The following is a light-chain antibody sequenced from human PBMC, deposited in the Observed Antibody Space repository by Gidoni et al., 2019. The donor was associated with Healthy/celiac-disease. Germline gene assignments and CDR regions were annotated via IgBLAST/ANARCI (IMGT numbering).Light chain of an antibody. CDR3: QQYNSYPYT. CDR2: KAS. V-gene: IGKV1-5*03. Sequence: DLQQNQSPSNLSASVGDRVTITCRASQSISLWLAVSQQKPGKAPNPLIYKASSLERGVPSRFRGSVSGTEFTLTISRLQPDYFATYYCQQYNSYPYTFGQGTKLEIK. J-gene: IGKJ2*01. CDR1: QSISLW.